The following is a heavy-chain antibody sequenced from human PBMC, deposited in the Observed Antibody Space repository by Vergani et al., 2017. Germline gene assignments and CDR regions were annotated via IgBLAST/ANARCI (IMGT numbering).Heavy chain of an antibody. CDR3: AKARDPNYKYGNCYSYYYGLDL. V-gene: IGHV3-23*01. J-gene: IGHJ6*02. Sequence: EVQLLESGGNLIQPGGSLRLSCGASGFTFSSYAMTWVRLAPGKGLQWVSAISGSGGNTFYTDSVKGRFTISRDNSKDTPYLQMNSLRVEDTAIYYCAKARDPNYKYGNCYSYYYGLDLWGQGTTVTVSS. CDR1: GFTFSSYA. CDR2: ISGSGGNT. D-gene: IGHD2/OR15-2a*01.